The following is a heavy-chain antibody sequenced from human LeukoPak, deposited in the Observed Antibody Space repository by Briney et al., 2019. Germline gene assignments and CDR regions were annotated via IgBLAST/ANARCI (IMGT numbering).Heavy chain of an antibody. CDR3: VRRSSGWYFDY. V-gene: IGHV4-39*01. CDR1: GGSISSGGHY. Sequence: SETLSLTCIVSGGSISSGGHYWGWIRQPPGEGLEWIGSIYYTGVANYNPSLKSRVTISVDTSKNQFSLNLTSVTAADTAVYYCVRRSSGWYFDYWGQGTLVTVSS. CDR2: IYYTGVA. J-gene: IGHJ4*02. D-gene: IGHD6-19*01.